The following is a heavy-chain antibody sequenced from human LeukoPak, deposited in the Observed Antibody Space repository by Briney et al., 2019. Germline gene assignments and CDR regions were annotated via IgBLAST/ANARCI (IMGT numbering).Heavy chain of an antibody. CDR3: AREGLGDFGVVIGRNVFDI. CDR1: GGSISSYY. J-gene: IGHJ3*02. Sequence: SETLSLTCTVSGGSISSYYWSWIRQPPGKGLEWIGYIYYSGSTNYNPSLKSRVTITVDTSKNQFSLKLSSVTAADTAVYYCAREGLGDFGVVIGRNVFDIWGQGTMATVSS. V-gene: IGHV4-59*01. D-gene: IGHD3-3*01. CDR2: IYYSGST.